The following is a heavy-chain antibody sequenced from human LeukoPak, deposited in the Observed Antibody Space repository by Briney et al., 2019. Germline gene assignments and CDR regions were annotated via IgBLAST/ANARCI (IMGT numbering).Heavy chain of an antibody. CDR3: ARDPGYCSSTSCYRRLADY. J-gene: IGHJ4*02. Sequence: PGGSLRLSCAASGFTFSSYSMNWVRQAPGKGLEWVSSISSSSSYIYYADSVKGRFTISRDNAKNSLYLQMNSLRAEDTAVYYCARDPGYCSSTSCYRRLADYWGQGTLVTVSS. D-gene: IGHD2-2*02. CDR2: ISSSSSYI. V-gene: IGHV3-21*01. CDR1: GFTFSSYS.